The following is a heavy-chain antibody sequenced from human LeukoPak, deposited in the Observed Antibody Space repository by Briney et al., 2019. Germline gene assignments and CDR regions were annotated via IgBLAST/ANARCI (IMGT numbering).Heavy chain of an antibody. J-gene: IGHJ6*02. D-gene: IGHD3-10*01. Sequence: GGSLRLSCAASGFAFSTYAMHWVRQAPGKGLEWVAVISYDGSVKYYADSVKGRFTISRDNSKNTLYLQMNSLRAEDTAVYYCARVMVRGAITYYYGMDVWGQGTTVTVSS. CDR1: GFAFSTYA. CDR2: ISYDGSVK. V-gene: IGHV3-30-3*01. CDR3: ARVMVRGAITYYYGMDV.